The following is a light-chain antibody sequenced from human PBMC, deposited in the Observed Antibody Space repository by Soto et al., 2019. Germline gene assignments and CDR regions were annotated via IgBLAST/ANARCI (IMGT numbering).Light chain of an antibody. V-gene: IGLV2-14*01. CDR1: SSDVGGYNY. CDR3: SSYTSSSTSYV. Sequence: QSPLTQPASVSGSPGQSITISCTGTSSDVGGYNYVSWYQQHPGKAPKLMIYEVSNRPSGVSNRFSGSKSGNTASLTISGLQAEDEADYYCSSYTSSSTSYVFGTGTKVTVL. J-gene: IGLJ1*01. CDR2: EVS.